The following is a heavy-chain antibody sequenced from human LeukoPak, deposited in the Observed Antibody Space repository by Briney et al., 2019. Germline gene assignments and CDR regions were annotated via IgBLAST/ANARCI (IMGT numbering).Heavy chain of an antibody. J-gene: IGHJ5*02. Sequence: SETLSLTCTVSGGSISSYYWSWIRQPPGKGLEWIGYIYYSGSTNYNPSLKSRVTISVDPSKNQFSLKPSSVTAADTAVYYCARGHRVYARFDPWGQGTLVTVSS. CDR2: IYYSGST. CDR3: ARGHRVYARFDP. V-gene: IGHV4-59*01. D-gene: IGHD5/OR15-5a*01. CDR1: GGSISSYY.